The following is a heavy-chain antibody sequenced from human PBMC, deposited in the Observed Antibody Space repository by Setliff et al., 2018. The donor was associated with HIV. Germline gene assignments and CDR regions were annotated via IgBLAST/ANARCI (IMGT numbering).Heavy chain of an antibody. V-gene: IGHV4-4*08. CDR3: ARYLFCGGDCYSGFDY. D-gene: IGHD2-21*02. CDR2: IYTSGST. Sequence: SETLSLTCAVYGGSISSYYWSWIRQPPGKGLEWIGSIYTSGSTNYNPSLKSRLTISLDTKNQFSLKLSSVTAADTAVYYCARYLFCGGDCYSGFDYWGQGTLVTVSS. J-gene: IGHJ4*02. CDR1: GGSISSYY.